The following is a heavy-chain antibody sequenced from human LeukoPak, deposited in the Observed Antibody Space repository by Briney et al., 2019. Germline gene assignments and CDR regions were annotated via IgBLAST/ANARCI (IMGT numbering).Heavy chain of an antibody. CDR2: ISAYNGNT. J-gene: IGHJ5*02. V-gene: IGHV1-18*01. Sequence: GASVKVSCKASGYTFTSYGISWVRQAPGQGLKWMGWISAYNGNTNYAQKLQGRVTMTTDTSTSTAYMELRSLRSDDTAVYYCASGLTYCSGGGCWTNWFDPWGQGTLVTVSS. CDR1: GYTFTSYG. CDR3: ASGLTYCSGGGCWTNWFDP. D-gene: IGHD2-15*01.